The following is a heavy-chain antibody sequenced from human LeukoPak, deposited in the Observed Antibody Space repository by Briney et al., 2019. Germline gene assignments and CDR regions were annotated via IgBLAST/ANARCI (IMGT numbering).Heavy chain of an antibody. CDR2: IYYSGSI. Sequence: SETLSPTCTVSGGSISSSSYYWGWIRQPPGKGPEWIGSIYYSGSIYYNPSLKSRVTISVDTSKNQFSLKLSSVTAADTAVYYCARVPGRYSFDYWGQGTLVTVSS. V-gene: IGHV4-39*07. CDR1: GGSISSSSYY. D-gene: IGHD1-14*01. J-gene: IGHJ4*02. CDR3: ARVPGRYSFDY.